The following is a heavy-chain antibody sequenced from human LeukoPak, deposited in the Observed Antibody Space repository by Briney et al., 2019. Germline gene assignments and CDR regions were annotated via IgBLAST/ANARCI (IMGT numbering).Heavy chain of an antibody. CDR1: GGSISSSSYY. J-gene: IGHJ3*02. CDR2: IYYSGST. CDR3: ARGGYSYAHDAFDI. D-gene: IGHD5-18*01. V-gene: IGHV4-39*07. Sequence: SETLSLTCTVSGGSISSSSYYWGWIRQPPGKGLEWIGSIYYSGSTYYNPSLKSRVTISVDTSKNQFSLKLSSVTAADTAVYYCARGGYSYAHDAFDIWGQGTMVTVSS.